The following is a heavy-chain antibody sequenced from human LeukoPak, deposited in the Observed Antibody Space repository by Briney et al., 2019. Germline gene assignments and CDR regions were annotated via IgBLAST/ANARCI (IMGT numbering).Heavy chain of an antibody. CDR3: SRGLDSRKLGY. J-gene: IGHJ4*02. CDR1: GASFNSDEQY. Sequence: SETLSLTCTVSGASFNSDEQYWNWIRQSPGKGLEWIGNIHPSGMLYNNPSLESRVTMSRDTSKNEFPLNLNSVTAADTAVYFCSRGLDSRKLGYWGQGILVTVSS. V-gene: IGHV4-31*03. D-gene: IGHD3-22*01. CDR2: IHPSGML.